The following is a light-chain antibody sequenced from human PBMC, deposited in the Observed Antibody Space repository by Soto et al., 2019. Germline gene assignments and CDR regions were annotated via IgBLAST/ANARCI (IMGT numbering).Light chain of an antibody. J-gene: IGLJ2*01. V-gene: IGLV2-8*01. CDR2: EVT. CDR3: SSKAGSNNLGVV. CDR1: NSDVGGYND. Sequence: QSALTQPPSASGSPGQSVAISCTGTNSDVGGYNDVSWYQQHPGKAPKLMIYEVTERPSGVPDRFSGSKSGNTASLTVSGLQADDEADYYCSSKAGSNNLGVVFGGGTQLTVL.